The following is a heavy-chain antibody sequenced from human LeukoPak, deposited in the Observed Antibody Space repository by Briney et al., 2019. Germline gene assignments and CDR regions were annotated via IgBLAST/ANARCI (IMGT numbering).Heavy chain of an antibody. D-gene: IGHD3-22*01. Sequence: SETLSLTCTVSGGSISSSSYYWSWIRQPPGKGLEWIGYLFHSGSTNYNPSLKSRVTISVDTSKNQFSLKLSSVTAADTAVYYRARGKYFYDSRPVAGWYFDYWGQGTLVTVSS. CDR3: ARGKYFYDSRPVAGWYFDY. J-gene: IGHJ4*02. V-gene: IGHV4-61*01. CDR1: GGSISSSSYY. CDR2: LFHSGST.